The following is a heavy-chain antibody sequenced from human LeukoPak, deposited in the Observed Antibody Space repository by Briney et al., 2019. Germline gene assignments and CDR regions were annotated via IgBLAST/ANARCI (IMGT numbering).Heavy chain of an antibody. CDR2: ISSGGTYE. D-gene: IGHD3-10*01. J-gene: IGHJ4*02. V-gene: IGHV3-30*01. Sequence: PPGGSLRLSCAASGFTFSNYAMHWVRQAPGKGLEWVSLISSGGTYEYYADSVKGRFTISRDNSKNTLYLQLNSLRAEDTAVYYCGRDSTYYYDSGSSGPHYFDNWGQGTLVTVSS. CDR1: GFTFSNYA. CDR3: GRDSTYYYDSGSSGPHYFDN.